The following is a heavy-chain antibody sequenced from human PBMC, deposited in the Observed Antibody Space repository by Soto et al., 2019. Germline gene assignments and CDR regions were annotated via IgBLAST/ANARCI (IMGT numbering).Heavy chain of an antibody. CDR2: ISDSGAVI. CDR1: GFTFRNYA. J-gene: IGHJ5*02. D-gene: IGHD3-9*01. Sequence: EVQLLESGGGLVQPGGSLRLSCTASGFTFRNYAMIWVRQAPGKGLQWVSGISDSGAVIFHADSVRGRFTISRDNSKDRLYLQVSSLRAEDTALYYCAKCGNYDMLTGQGGFVPWGQGTLVTVSS. CDR3: AKCGNYDMLTGQGGFVP. V-gene: IGHV3-23*01.